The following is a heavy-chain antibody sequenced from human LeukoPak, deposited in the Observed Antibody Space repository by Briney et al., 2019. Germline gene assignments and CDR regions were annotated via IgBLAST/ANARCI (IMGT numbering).Heavy chain of an antibody. CDR2: MNPNSGNT. V-gene: IGHV1-8*01. D-gene: IGHD3-22*01. J-gene: IGHJ4*02. CDR1: GYTFTSYD. CDR3: ARGADYYDSSGSQFDY. Sequence: ASVKVSCKASGYTFTSYDINWVRQATGQGLEWMGWMNPNSGNTGYAQKFQGRVTTTRNTSISTAYMELSSLRSEDTAVYYCARGADYYDSSGSQFDYWGQGTLVTVSS.